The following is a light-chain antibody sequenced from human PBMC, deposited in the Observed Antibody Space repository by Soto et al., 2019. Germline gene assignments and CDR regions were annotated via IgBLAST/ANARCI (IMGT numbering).Light chain of an antibody. V-gene: IGKV3-20*01. CDR1: QSVSNNY. CDR2: GAS. J-gene: IGKJ1*01. CDR3: LQHNSYPWT. Sequence: EIVLTQSPGTLSLSPGERATLSCRASQSVSNNYLAWYQQKPGQAPRLLIYGASNRATGIPDRFSGSGSGTDFTLTISSLEPEDFAIYYCLQHNSYPWTFGQGTKVDIK.